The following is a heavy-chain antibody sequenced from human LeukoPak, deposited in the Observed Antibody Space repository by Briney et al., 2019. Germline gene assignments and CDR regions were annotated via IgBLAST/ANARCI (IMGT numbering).Heavy chain of an antibody. J-gene: IGHJ4*02. D-gene: IGHD3-22*01. Sequence: GGSLRLSCAASGFTFSSYAMSWVRQAPGKGLEWVSAISGSGGSTYYADSVKGRFTISRDNSKNTLYLQMNSLRAEDTAVYYCAKVFDPLYYYDSSGYDDDYWGQGTLVTVSS. CDR1: GFTFSSYA. CDR2: ISGSGGST. V-gene: IGHV3-23*01. CDR3: AKVFDPLYYYDSSGYDDDY.